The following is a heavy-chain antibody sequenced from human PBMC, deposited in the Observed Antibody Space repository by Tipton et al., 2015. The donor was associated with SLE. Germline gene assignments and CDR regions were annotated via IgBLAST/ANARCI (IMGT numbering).Heavy chain of an antibody. CDR2: IRSKTYGGTT. J-gene: IGHJ4*02. V-gene: IGHV3-49*04. CDR1: GFTFGDYV. CDR3: TRSYASSGYDDRFDY. D-gene: IGHD3-22*01. Sequence: SLRLSCTASGFTFGDYVMSWVRQAPGRGLEWVSFIRSKTYGGTTEYAASVKGRFTISRDDSKSIAYLQMNSLKTEDTAMYFCTRSYASSGYDDRFDYWGQGTLVTVSS.